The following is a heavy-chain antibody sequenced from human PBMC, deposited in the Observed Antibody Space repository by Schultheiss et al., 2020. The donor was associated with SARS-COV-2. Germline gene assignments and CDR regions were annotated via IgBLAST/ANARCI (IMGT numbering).Heavy chain of an antibody. Sequence: SETLSLTCTVSGGSISSYYWSWIRQPPGKGLEWIGEINHSGSTNYNPSLKSRVTISVDTSKNQFSLKLSSVTAADTAVYYCARGRCSGGSCYTRDYYYYGMDVWGQGTTVTVSS. V-gene: IGHV4-34*01. J-gene: IGHJ6*02. D-gene: IGHD2-15*01. CDR3: ARGRCSGGSCYTRDYYYYGMDV. CDR1: GGSISSYY. CDR2: INHSGST.